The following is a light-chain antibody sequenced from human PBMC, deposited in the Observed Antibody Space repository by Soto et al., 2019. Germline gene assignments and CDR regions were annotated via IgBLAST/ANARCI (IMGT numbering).Light chain of an antibody. CDR3: VLYMGSGISI. CDR1: SGSVSTSYY. J-gene: IGLJ2*01. CDR2: STN. Sequence: QTVVTQEPSFSVSPGGTVTLTCGLSSGSVSTSYYPTWIQQTPGHTPRTLIHSTNTRSSGVPDRFSGSILGNKAALTITGAQADDESEYYCVLYMGSGISIFGGGTKLTVL. V-gene: IGLV8-61*01.